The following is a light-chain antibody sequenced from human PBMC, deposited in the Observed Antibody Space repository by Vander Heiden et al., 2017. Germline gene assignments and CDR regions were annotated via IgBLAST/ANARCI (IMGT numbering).Light chain of an antibody. CDR3: CSYAGSYTYV. J-gene: IGLJ1*01. CDR1: SSDVGYYNY. Sequence: SPLTQPRSVSGSPGQSVTISCTGTSSDVGYYNYVSWYQQHPDRAPKLIIYDVIKRPSGVPDRFSGSKSGNTASLTISGLQAEDEADYYCCSYAGSYTYVFGPGTQVTVL. CDR2: DVI. V-gene: IGLV2-11*01.